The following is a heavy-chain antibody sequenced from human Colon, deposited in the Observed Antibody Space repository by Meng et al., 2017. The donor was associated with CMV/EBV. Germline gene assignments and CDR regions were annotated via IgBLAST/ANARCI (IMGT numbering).Heavy chain of an antibody. CDR2: IGGSGSAI. D-gene: IGHD2-21*01. J-gene: IGHJ5*02. CDR1: GFTFSDYY. CDR3: ARACSGGDGFGLAAPKGRNWFDP. V-gene: IGHV3-11*04. Sequence: GESLKISCAASGFTFSDYYMSWIRQAPGKGLEWVSYIGGSGSAIQYADSVKGRFTISRDNVKNSLYLQLNSLTAEDTAVYYCARACSGGDGFGLAAPKGRNWFDPWGQGTLVTVSS.